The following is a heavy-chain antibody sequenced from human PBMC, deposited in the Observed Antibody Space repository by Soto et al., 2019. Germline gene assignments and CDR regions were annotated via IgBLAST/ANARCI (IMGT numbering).Heavy chain of an antibody. D-gene: IGHD3-10*01. Sequence: VQLVESGGGLVQPGRSLRLSCAASGFTFDDYAMHWVRQAPGKGLEWVSGISWNSGSIGYADSVKGRFTISRDNAKNSLYLQMNSLRAEDTALYYCAKDMRGSGSYFGDYYYMDVWGKGTTVTVSS. CDR2: ISWNSGSI. CDR1: GFTFDDYA. CDR3: AKDMRGSGSYFGDYYYMDV. V-gene: IGHV3-9*01. J-gene: IGHJ6*03.